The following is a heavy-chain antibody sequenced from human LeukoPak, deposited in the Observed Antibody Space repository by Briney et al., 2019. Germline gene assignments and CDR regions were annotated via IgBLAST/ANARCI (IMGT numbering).Heavy chain of an antibody. CDR1: GYSISSGYY. D-gene: IGHD6-19*01. CDR3: ARGQAVAGTYYFDY. J-gene: IGHJ4*02. CDR2: IYHSGST. V-gene: IGHV4-38-2*02. Sequence: SETLSLTCTVSGYSISSGYYWGWIRQPPGKGLEWIGSIYHSGSTYYNPSLKSRVTISVDTSKNQFSLKLSSVTAADTAVYYCARGQAVAGTYYFDYWGQGTLVTVSS.